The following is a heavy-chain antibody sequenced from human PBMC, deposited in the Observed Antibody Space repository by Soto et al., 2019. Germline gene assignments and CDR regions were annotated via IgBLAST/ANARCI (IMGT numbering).Heavy chain of an antibody. J-gene: IGHJ6*02. CDR1: GYTFTSYY. Sequence: ASVKVSCKASGYTFTSYYMHWVRQAPGQGLEWMGIINPSGGSTSYAQKFQGRVTMTRDTSTSTVYMELSSLRSEDTAVYYCATNSRRLSGSYRQDYYYYGMDVWGQGTTVTVSS. CDR2: INPSGGST. D-gene: IGHD1-26*01. CDR3: ATNSRRLSGSYRQDYYYYGMDV. V-gene: IGHV1-46*01.